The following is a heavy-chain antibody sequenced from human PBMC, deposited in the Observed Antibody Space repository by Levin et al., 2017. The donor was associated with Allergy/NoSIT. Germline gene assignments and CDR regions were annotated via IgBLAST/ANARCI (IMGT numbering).Heavy chain of an antibody. D-gene: IGHD5-12*01. CDR1: GYTFTSYD. J-gene: IGHJ4*02. CDR3: ARGRLVWRSHIGRYYFDY. CDR2: MNPNSGNT. Sequence: ASVKVSCKASGYTFTSYDINWVRQATGQGLEWMGWMNPNSGNTGYAQKFQGRVTMTRNTSISTAYMELSSLRSEDTAVYYCARGRLVWRSHIGRYYFDYWGQGTLVTVSS. V-gene: IGHV1-8*01.